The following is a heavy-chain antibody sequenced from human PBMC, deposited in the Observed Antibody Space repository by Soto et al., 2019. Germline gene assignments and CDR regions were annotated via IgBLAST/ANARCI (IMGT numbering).Heavy chain of an antibody. V-gene: IGHV4-59*08. CDR1: GGSISSYY. CDR3: ARQGKHDFWSGLIWDV. J-gene: IGHJ6*04. CDR2: IYYSGST. D-gene: IGHD3-3*01. Sequence: PSETLSLTCTVSGGSISSYYWSWIRQPPGKGLEWIGYIYYSGSTNYNPSLKSRVTISVDTSKNHFSLKLSSVTAADTAVYYCARQGKHDFWSGLIWDVWGKGTTVTVSS.